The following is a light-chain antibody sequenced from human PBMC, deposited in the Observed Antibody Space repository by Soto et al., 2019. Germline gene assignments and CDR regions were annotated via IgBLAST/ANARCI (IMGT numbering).Light chain of an antibody. CDR2: DAS. CDR1: QSVRSS. CDR3: QQRSNWPPEVT. V-gene: IGKV3-11*01. Sequence: EIVLTQSPDTLSLSPGERATLSCRASQSVRSSLAWYQQKPGQAPRLLIYDASNRATGIPARFSGSGSGTGFTLTISSLEPEDFAFYYCQQRSNWPPEVTFGPGTKVDIK. J-gene: IGKJ3*01.